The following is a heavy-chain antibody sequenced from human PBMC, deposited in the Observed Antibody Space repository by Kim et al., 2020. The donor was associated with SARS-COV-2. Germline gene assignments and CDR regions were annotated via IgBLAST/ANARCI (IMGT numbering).Heavy chain of an antibody. Sequence: GESLKISCKGSGYSFTSYWIGWVRQMPGKGLEWMGIIYPGDSDTRYSPSFQGQVTISADKSISTAYLQWSSLKASDTAMYYCARRPCLGGDCYYLSNYYFDYWGQGTLVTVSS. D-gene: IGHD2-21*02. J-gene: IGHJ4*02. CDR3: ARRPCLGGDCYYLSNYYFDY. CDR1: GYSFTSYW. CDR2: IYPGDSDT. V-gene: IGHV5-51*01.